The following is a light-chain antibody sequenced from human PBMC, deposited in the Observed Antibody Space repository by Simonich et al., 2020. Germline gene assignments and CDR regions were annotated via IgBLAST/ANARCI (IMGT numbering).Light chain of an antibody. J-gene: IGKJ5*01. CDR3: QQYGSSPPIT. V-gene: IGKV3D-20*01. CDR2: DSS. Sequence: EIVLTQSPGTLSLSPGERPTLSCRASQSVSSSYLAWDQQKPGLAPRLLIYDSSSRATGIPDSFSGSGSGTDFTLTISRLEPEDFAVYYCQQYGSSPPITFGQGTRLEIK. CDR1: QSVSSSY.